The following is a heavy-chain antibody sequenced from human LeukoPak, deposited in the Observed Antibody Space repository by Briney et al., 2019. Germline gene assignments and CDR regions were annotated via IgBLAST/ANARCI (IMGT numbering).Heavy chain of an antibody. J-gene: IGHJ5*02. D-gene: IGHD6-13*01. CDR3: ASGGVYCSSWYVFDP. CDR1: GFTFSSYS. V-gene: IGHV3-21*01. CDR2: ISSSSSYI. Sequence: GGSLRLSCAASGFTFSSYSMNWVRQAPGKGLEWVSSISSSSSYIYYADSVKGRFTISRDNAKNSLYLQMNSLRAEDTAVYYCASGGVYCSSWYVFDPWGQGTLVTVSS.